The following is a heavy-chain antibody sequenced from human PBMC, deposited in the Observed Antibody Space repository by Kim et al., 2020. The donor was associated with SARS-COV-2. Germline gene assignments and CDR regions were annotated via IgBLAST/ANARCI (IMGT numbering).Heavy chain of an antibody. J-gene: IGHJ6*03. CDR3: ARGVDYGDYYYYYYMDV. CDR2: INHSGST. Sequence: SETLSLTCAVYGGSFSGYYWSWIRQPPGKGLEWIGEINHSGSTNYNPSLKSRVTISVDTSKNQFSLKLSSVTAADTAVYYCARGVDYGDYYYYYYMDVWG. V-gene: IGHV4-34*01. CDR1: GGSFSGYY. D-gene: IGHD4-17*01.